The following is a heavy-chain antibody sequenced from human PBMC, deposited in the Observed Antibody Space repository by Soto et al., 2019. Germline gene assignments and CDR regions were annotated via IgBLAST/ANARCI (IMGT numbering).Heavy chain of an antibody. CDR2: IYYSGST. CDR3: ARVGLRLRYSSGWYPFDY. CDR1: GGSISSYY. J-gene: IGHJ4*02. D-gene: IGHD6-19*01. V-gene: IGHV4-59*01. Sequence: SETLSLTCTVSGGSISSYYWSWIRQPPGKGLEWIGYIYYSGSTNYNPSLKSRVTISVDTSKNQFSLKLSSVTAADTAVYYCARVGLRLRYSSGWYPFDYWGQGTLVTVSS.